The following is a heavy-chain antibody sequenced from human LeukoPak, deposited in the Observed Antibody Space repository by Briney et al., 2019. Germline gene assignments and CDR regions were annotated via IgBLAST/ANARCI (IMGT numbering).Heavy chain of an antibody. D-gene: IGHD6-13*01. Sequence: GASVKVSCKASGYTFTGYYMHWVRQAHGQGLEWMGWINPNSGGTNYAQKFQGRVTMTRDTSISTAYMELSRLRSNDTAVYYCARDYTIAAAGTPSYWGQGTLVTVSS. J-gene: IGHJ4*02. V-gene: IGHV1-2*02. CDR1: GYTFTGYY. CDR2: INPNSGGT. CDR3: ARDYTIAAAGTPSY.